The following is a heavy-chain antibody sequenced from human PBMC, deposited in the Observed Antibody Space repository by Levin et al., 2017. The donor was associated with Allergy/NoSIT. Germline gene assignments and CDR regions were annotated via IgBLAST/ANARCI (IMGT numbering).Heavy chain of an antibody. D-gene: IGHD3-22*01. Sequence: GGSLRLSCKGSGYSFTSYWIGWVRQMPGKGLEWMGIIYPGDSDTRYSPSFQGQVTISADKSISTAYLQWSSLKASDTAMYYCATLRYYYDSSGYSRTPEYFQHWGQGTLVTVSS. V-gene: IGHV5-51*01. CDR1: GYSFTSYW. CDR2: IYPGDSDT. J-gene: IGHJ1*01. CDR3: ATLRYYYDSSGYSRTPEYFQH.